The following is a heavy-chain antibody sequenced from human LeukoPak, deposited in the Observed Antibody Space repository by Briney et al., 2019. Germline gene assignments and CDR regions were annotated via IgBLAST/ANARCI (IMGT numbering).Heavy chain of an antibody. CDR3: ARTGAYYDILTGLYALDY. CDR2: ISYDGSNK. J-gene: IGHJ4*02. Sequence: GGSLRLSCAASGFTFSSYAMHWVRQAPGKGLEWVAVISYDGSNKYYADSVKGRFTISRDNSKNTLYLQMNSLRAEDTAVYYCARTGAYYDILTGLYALDYWGQGTLVTVSS. D-gene: IGHD3-9*01. V-gene: IGHV3-30-3*01. CDR1: GFTFSSYA.